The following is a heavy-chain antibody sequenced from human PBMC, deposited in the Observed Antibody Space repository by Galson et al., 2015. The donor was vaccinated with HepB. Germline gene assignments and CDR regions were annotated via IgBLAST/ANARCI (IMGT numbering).Heavy chain of an antibody. CDR1: GFTFSSYG. CDR2: ISYDGSNK. V-gene: IGHV3-30*18. D-gene: IGHD1-14*01. CDR3: AKAHDARYPQPFDY. J-gene: IGHJ4*02. Sequence: SLRLSCAASGFTFSSYGMHWVRQAPGKGLEWVAVISYDGSNKYYADSVKGRFTISRDNSRNTLYLQMNSLRAEDTAVYYCAKAHDARYPQPFDYWGQGTLVTVSS.